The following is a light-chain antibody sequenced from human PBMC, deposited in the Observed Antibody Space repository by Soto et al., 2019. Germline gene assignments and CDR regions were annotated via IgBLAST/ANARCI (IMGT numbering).Light chain of an antibody. CDR2: GSS. Sequence: EVVLTQSPGTLSLSPGERATLSCRASQSVSNNYFAWYQQKPGQAPRLLIFGSSDRATGIPDRFSGSGSGKDFTLTISRREPEDCAVYYCQQYGSSPPYTFGQGTKLEIK. CDR1: QSVSNNY. V-gene: IGKV3-20*01. J-gene: IGKJ2*01. CDR3: QQYGSSPPYT.